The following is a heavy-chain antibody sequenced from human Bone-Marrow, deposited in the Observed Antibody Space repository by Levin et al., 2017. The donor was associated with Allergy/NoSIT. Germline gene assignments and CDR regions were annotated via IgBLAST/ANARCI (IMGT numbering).Heavy chain of an antibody. D-gene: IGHD3-22*01. J-gene: IGHJ6*02. CDR3: AREPYYYDSSGYYYTTDTNYYYYGMDV. CDR1: GYTFTSYG. CDR2: ISAYNGNT. V-gene: IGHV1-18*01. Sequence: GESLKISCKASGYTFTSYGISWVRQAPGQGLEWMGWISAYNGNTNYAQKLQGRVTMTTDTSTSTAYMELRSLRSDDTAVYYCAREPYYYDSSGYYYTTDTNYYYYGMDVWGQGTTVTVSS.